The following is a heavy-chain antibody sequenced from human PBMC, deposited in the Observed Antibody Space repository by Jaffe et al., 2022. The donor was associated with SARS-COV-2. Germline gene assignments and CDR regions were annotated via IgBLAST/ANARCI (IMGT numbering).Heavy chain of an antibody. D-gene: IGHD1-26*01. CDR2: IHNSGSI. Sequence: QVQLQESGPGLVKPSETLSLTCTVSGGSVGTGNSFWSWIRQPPGKGLEWIGYIHNSGSINYNPSLKSRVTISLDTSKNQFALKVSSVTAADTAVYYCARMSGSGRDCFDPWGQGTLVTVSS. CDR3: ARMSGSGRDCFDP. CDR1: GGSVGTGNSF. V-gene: IGHV4-61*01. J-gene: IGHJ5*02.